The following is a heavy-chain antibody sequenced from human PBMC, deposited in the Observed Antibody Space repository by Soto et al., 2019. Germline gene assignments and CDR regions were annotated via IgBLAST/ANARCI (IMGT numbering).Heavy chain of an antibody. CDR1: GGSISSYY. Sequence: QVQLQESGPGLVKPSETLSLTCTVSGGSISSYYWSWIRQPPGKGLEWIGYIYYSGSTNYNPSLNRRFTTSVDTSKTPFSLTLSSVTAADTAVYYCATGPSGSYRTGEGYYYGMDVWGQGTTVTVSS. CDR2: IYYSGST. CDR3: ATGPSGSYRTGEGYYYGMDV. D-gene: IGHD1-26*01. J-gene: IGHJ6*02. V-gene: IGHV4-59*01.